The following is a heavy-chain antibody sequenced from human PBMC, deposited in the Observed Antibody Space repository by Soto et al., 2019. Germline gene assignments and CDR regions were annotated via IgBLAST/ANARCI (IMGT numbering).Heavy chain of an antibody. Sequence: ASVKVSCKASGYTFTGYYMHWVRQAPGQGLEWMGWINAGNGNTKYSQKFQGRVTITRDTSASTAYMELSSLRSEDTAVYYCARTKPQLVPYFDYWGQGTLVTVSS. J-gene: IGHJ4*02. D-gene: IGHD6-13*01. V-gene: IGHV1-3*01. CDR3: ARTKPQLVPYFDY. CDR2: INAGNGNT. CDR1: GYTFTGYY.